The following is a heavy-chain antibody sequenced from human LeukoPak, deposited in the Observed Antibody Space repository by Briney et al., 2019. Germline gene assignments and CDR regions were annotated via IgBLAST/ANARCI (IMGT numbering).Heavy chain of an antibody. Sequence: GRSLRLSCAASGFTFSSYGMHWVRQAPGKGLEWVAVISYDGSNKYYADSVKGRFTISRDNSKNTLYLQMNSQRAEDTAVYYCAKAGYSSGWYLNYYYYYGMDVWGKGTTVTVSS. CDR1: GFTFSSYG. V-gene: IGHV3-30*18. CDR3: AKAGYSSGWYLNYYYYYGMDV. CDR2: ISYDGSNK. D-gene: IGHD6-19*01. J-gene: IGHJ6*04.